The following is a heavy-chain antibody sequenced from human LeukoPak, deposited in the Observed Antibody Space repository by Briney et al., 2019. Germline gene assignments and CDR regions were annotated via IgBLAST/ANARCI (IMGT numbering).Heavy chain of an antibody. CDR1: DFSFSNYA. J-gene: IGHJ4*02. CDR2: VSNRGGST. CDR3: ARRRDSGSLQHFDY. D-gene: IGHD1-26*01. V-gene: IGHV3-23*01. Sequence: GGSLRLSCAASDFSFSNYAMSWVRQAPGKGLEWVSAVSNRGGSTYYADSVKGRFTISRDNSKNTLYLQMNSLRAEDTAVYYCARRRDSGSLQHFDYWGQGTLVTVSS.